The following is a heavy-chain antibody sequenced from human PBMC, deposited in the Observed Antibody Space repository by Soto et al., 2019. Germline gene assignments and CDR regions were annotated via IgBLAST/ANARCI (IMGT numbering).Heavy chain of an antibody. V-gene: IGHV4-31*03. CDR1: GGSISSGGYY. Sequence: PSETLSLTCTVSGGSISSGGYYWSWIRQHPGKGLEWIGYIYYSGSTYYNPSLKSRVTISVDTSKNQFSLKLSSVTAADTAVYYCARGSTMSHDYWGQGTLVTVSS. CDR3: ARGSTMSHDY. J-gene: IGHJ4*02. D-gene: IGHD3-10*02. CDR2: IYYSGST.